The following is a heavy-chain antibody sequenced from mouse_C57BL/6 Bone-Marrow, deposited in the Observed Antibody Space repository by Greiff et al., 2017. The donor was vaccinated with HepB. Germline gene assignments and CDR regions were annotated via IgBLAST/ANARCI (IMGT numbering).Heavy chain of an antibody. CDR1: GYTFTSYW. CDR3: ASLKITTVVAPYYFDY. D-gene: IGHD1-1*01. V-gene: IGHV1-64*01. CDR2: IHPSSGST. J-gene: IGHJ2*01. Sequence: QVQLQQSGAELVKPGASVKLSCKASGYTFTSYWMHWVKQRPGQGLEWIGMIHPSSGSTNYNEKFKSKATLTVDKSSSTAYMQLSSLTSEDSAVYYCASLKITTVVAPYYFDYWGQGTTLTVSS.